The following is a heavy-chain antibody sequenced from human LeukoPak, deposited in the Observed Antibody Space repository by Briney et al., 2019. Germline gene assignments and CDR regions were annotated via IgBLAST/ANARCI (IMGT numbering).Heavy chain of an antibody. J-gene: IGHJ2*01. V-gene: IGHV3-21*01. CDR3: ASSRGAVAANADWYFDL. Sequence: KTGGSLRLSCAASGFTFSSYSMNWVRQAPGKGLEWVSSISSSSSYIYYAGSVKGRFTISRDNAKNSLYLQMNSLRAEDTAVYYCASSRGAVAANADWYFDLWGRGTLVTVSS. CDR2: ISSSSSYI. D-gene: IGHD6-19*01. CDR1: GFTFSSYS.